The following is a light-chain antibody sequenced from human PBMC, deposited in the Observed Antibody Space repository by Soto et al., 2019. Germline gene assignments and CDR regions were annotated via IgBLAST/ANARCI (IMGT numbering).Light chain of an antibody. CDR3: QQYGNSPWT. CDR2: GAS. V-gene: IGKV3-20*01. CDR1: QSVGSSY. J-gene: IGKJ1*01. Sequence: PGTLCLSPGERSTLSCRASQSVGSSYLAWYQQKPGQAPRLPIYGASSRATGIPDRFSGSGSGTDFTLTISRLEPEDFAVYYCQQYGNSPWTFGQGTKVDIK.